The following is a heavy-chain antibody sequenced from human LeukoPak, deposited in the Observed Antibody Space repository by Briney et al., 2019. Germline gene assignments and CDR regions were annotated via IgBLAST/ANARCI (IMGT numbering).Heavy chain of an antibody. D-gene: IGHD1-14*01. CDR3: ARAEPNWFDP. J-gene: IGHJ5*02. CDR1: GGYISSYY. Sequence: SETLSLTCTVCGGYISSYYWSWSRQPPGKGLEWIGYIYYSGSTNYNPSLKSRVTISVDTSKNQFSLKLSSVTAADTAVYYCARAEPNWFDPWGQGTLITVSS. V-gene: IGHV4-59*01. CDR2: IYYSGST.